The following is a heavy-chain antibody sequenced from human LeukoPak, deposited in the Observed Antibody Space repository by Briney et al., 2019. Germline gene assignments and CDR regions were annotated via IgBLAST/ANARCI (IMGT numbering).Heavy chain of an antibody. Sequence: PGGSLRLSCAASGFTFSSYGMHWVRQAPGKGLEWVAVISYDGSNKYYADSVKGRLTISRDNSKNTLYLQMNSLRAEDTAVYYCAKGDYCSGSSYHYWGQGTLVTVSS. CDR1: GFTFSSYG. CDR3: AKGDYCSGSSYHY. CDR2: ISYDGSNK. V-gene: IGHV3-30*18. D-gene: IGHD3-10*01. J-gene: IGHJ4*02.